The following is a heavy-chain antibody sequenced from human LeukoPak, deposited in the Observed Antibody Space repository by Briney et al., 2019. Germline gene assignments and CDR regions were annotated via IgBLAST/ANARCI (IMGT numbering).Heavy chain of an antibody. CDR1: GGSISSGSYC. CDR3: ARGTLRALRLGEFDY. J-gene: IGHJ4*02. Sequence: SETLSLTCTVSGGSISSGSYCWSWIRQAAGKGLEWIGRIYTSGTTNYNPSLKSRVTISIDTSKNQFSLKLSSVTAADTAVYYCARGTLRALRLGEFDYWGQGTLVTVSS. D-gene: IGHD3-16*01. V-gene: IGHV4-61*02. CDR2: IYTSGTT.